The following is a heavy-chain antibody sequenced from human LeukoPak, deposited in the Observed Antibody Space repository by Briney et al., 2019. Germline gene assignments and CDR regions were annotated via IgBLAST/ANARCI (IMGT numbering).Heavy chain of an antibody. D-gene: IGHD1-26*01. Sequence: SETLSLTCTVSGDSITNNYWAWIRQPPGKGLEWIGYTHDSGNSNYNPSLRSRVTISIDTSKNQFSLKLTSVTAADTAVYYCARHGHGSFDYWGQGTLVTVSS. CDR2: THDSGNS. CDR1: GDSITNNY. J-gene: IGHJ4*02. CDR3: ARHGHGSFDY. V-gene: IGHV4-59*08.